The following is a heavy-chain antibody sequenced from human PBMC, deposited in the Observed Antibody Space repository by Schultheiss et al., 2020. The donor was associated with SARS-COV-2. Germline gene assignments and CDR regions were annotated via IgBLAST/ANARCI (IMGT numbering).Heavy chain of an antibody. CDR3: ARRAYYYYGMDV. CDR2: ISGSGGST. CDR1: GFTFSSYA. Sequence: GESLKISCAASGFTFSSYAMSWVRQAPGKGLEWVSAISGSGGSTYYADSVKGRFTISRDNSKNTVYLQMNSLRAEDTAVYYCARRAYYYYGMDVWGQGTTVTVSS. V-gene: IGHV3-23*01. J-gene: IGHJ6*02.